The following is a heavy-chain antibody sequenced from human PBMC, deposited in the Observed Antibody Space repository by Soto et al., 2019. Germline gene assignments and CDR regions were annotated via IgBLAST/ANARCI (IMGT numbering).Heavy chain of an antibody. V-gene: IGHV1-69*01. CDR2: VIPIFGTA. CDR1: GGTFSSYA. D-gene: IGHD3-22*01. J-gene: IGHJ6*02. Sequence: QVQLVQSGAEVKKPGSSVKVSCKASGGTFSSYAISWVRQAPGQGLEWMGGVIPIFGTANYAQKFQGRVTITADESTSTAYMELSSLRSEDTAVYYCARDKVGYYHSSGSYRVSVPPDYYYGMDVWGQGTTVTVPS. CDR3: ARDKVGYYHSSGSYRVSVPPDYYYGMDV.